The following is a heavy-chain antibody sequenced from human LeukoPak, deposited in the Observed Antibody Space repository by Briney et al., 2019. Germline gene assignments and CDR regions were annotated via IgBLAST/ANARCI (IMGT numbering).Heavy chain of an antibody. D-gene: IGHD5-18*01. CDR3: ARREETSMVAY. CDR2: ISPADSDT. V-gene: IGHV5-51*01. Sequence: GESLKLSCKGSGYSFTNYWIGWVRQMPGKGLEWMGIISPADSDTRYSPSFQGQVTISADKSITTACLQWSSLKASDTAIYYCARREETSMVAYWGQGTLVTVSS. CDR1: GYSFTNYW. J-gene: IGHJ4*02.